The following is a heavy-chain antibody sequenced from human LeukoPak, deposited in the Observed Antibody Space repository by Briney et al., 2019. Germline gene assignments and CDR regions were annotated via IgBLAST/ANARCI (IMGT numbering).Heavy chain of an antibody. Sequence: PSETLSLTCAVSGYSISSGYFWAWIRQPPGKELEWIVNIYYSGSTYYNPSLKSRVTISVDTSKNQFSLKLSSVTAADTAVYYCARYYDDSSGYYWGNFDYWGQGTLVTVSS. D-gene: IGHD3-22*01. CDR1: GYSISSGYF. V-gene: IGHV4-38-2*01. CDR3: ARYYDDSSGYYWGNFDY. J-gene: IGHJ4*02. CDR2: IYYSGST.